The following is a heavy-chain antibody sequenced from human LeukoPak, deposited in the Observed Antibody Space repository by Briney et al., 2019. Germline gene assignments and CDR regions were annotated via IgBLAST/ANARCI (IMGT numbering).Heavy chain of an antibody. J-gene: IGHJ4*02. Sequence: PGGSLRLSCAASGFTFSSYAMSWDRQAPGKGLEWVSAISGSGGNTYYADSVKGRFTLSRDNSKNTLYLQMNSLRAEDTAVYYCAKRHYYDSSGYHYGEYFDYWGQGTLVTVSS. CDR3: AKRHYYDSSGYHYGEYFDY. CDR1: GFTFSSYA. V-gene: IGHV3-23*01. CDR2: ISGSGGNT. D-gene: IGHD3-22*01.